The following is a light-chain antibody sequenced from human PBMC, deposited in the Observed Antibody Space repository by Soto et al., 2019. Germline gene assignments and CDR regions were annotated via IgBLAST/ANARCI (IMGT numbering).Light chain of an antibody. CDR3: QQYEDLPLS. Sequence: DIQMTQSPSSLSASVGDRVTITCQASQDISNYLNWYQQKPGKPPKLLIYDASNLETGVTSRFSGSGCGTDFTFTISRQQTEDVATYYCQQYEDLPLSFGPGTKVDF. CDR2: DAS. J-gene: IGKJ3*01. CDR1: QDISNY. V-gene: IGKV1-33*01.